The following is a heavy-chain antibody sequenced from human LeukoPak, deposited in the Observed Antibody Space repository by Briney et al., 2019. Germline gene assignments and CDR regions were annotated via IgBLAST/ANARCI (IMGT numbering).Heavy chain of an antibody. CDR1: GFTFSSYA. CDR2: ISSNGGGT. J-gene: IGHJ6*02. Sequence: GGSLRLSCAASGFTFSSYAMHWVRQAPGKGLEYVSAISSNGGGTYYANSVKGRFTISRDNSKNTLYLQMGSLRAEDMAVYYCARDRAQSSGWYLSTRSHYYYYGMDVWGQGTTVTVSS. V-gene: IGHV3-64*01. D-gene: IGHD6-19*01. CDR3: ARDRAQSSGWYLSTRSHYYYYGMDV.